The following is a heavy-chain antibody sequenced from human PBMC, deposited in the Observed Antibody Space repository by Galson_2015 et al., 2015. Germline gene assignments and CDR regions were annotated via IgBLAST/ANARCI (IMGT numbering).Heavy chain of an antibody. Sequence: SLRLSCAASGFTFSKNGMHWVRQAPGKGLEWVAVIWYDGSNKYYADSVKGRFTISRDNSKNTLYLQMNSLRAEDTAVYYCARDCSGDSCLDYWGQGTLATVSS. CDR3: ARDCSGDSCLDY. D-gene: IGHD2-15*01. CDR2: IWYDGSNK. V-gene: IGHV3-33*01. J-gene: IGHJ4*02. CDR1: GFTFSKNG.